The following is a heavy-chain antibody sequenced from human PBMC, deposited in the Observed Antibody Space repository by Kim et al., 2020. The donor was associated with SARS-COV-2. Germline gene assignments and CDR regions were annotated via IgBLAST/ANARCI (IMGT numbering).Heavy chain of an antibody. CDR1: GFTFSSYA. J-gene: IGHJ3*02. Sequence: GGSLRLSCAASGFTFSSYAMSWVRQAPGKGLEWVSAISGSGGSTYYADSVKGRFTISRDNSKNTLYLQMNSLRAEDTAVYYCAKVFVGSYGRYDAFDIWGQGTMVTVSS. CDR2: ISGSGGST. CDR3: AKVFVGSYGRYDAFDI. V-gene: IGHV3-23*01. D-gene: IGHD5-18*01.